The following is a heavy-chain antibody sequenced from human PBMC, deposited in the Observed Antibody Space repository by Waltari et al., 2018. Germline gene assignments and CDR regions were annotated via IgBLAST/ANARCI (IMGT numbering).Heavy chain of an antibody. CDR2: ASGGGRRT. CDR1: GFTFDSYA. V-gene: IGHV3-23*01. CDR3: ARDWKYSGSGGGFED. D-gene: IGHD3-10*01. J-gene: IGHJ4*02. Sequence: DVQLLESGGELVQPGGSLRLSCAASGFTFDSYALTWVRQVPGKGRVGVSTASGGGRRTYYADSMKGRFTISRDNSNNMLFLEMSGLRADDTAVYYGARDWKYSGSGGGFEDRGQGTLVTVSS.